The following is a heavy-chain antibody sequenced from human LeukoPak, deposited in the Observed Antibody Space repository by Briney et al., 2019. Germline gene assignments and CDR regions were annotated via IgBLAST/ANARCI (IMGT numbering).Heavy chain of an antibody. D-gene: IGHD5-18*01. CDR2: ISSSGSTI. CDR3: ARSTGEYSYGDY. CDR1: GFTFSNAW. V-gene: IGHV3-11*01. J-gene: IGHJ4*02. Sequence: PGGSLRLSCAASGFTFSNAWMSWVRQAPGRGLEWVSYISSSGSTIYYADSVKGRFTISRDNAKNSLYLQMNSLRAEDTAVYYCARSTGEYSYGDYWGQGTLVTVSS.